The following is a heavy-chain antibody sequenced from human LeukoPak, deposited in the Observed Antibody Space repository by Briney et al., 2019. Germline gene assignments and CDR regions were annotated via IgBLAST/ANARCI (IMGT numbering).Heavy chain of an antibody. CDR2: IKSKTDGGTT. V-gene: IGHV3-15*01. D-gene: IGHD6-6*01. J-gene: IGHJ6*02. CDR3: SSSSSPYYYYYGMDV. CDR1: GFTFSNAW. Sequence: RTGGSLRLSCAASGFTFSNAWMSWVRQAPGKGLEWVDRIKSKTDGGTTDYAAPEKGRFTISRDDSKNTLYLQMNSLKTEDTAVYYCSSSSSPYYYYYGMDVWGQGTTVTVSS.